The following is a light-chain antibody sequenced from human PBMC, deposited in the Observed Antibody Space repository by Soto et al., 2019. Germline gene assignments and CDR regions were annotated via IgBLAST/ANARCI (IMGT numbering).Light chain of an antibody. CDR2: DVS. V-gene: IGLV2-14*01. CDR1: SSDVGGYNF. Sequence: QSVLTQPASGSGSPGQSSTISCTGTSSDVGGYNFVSWYQQHPGKAPKLMIYDVSNRPSGASNRFSGSKSGNTASLTIYGLQAEDEADYYCSSYTSSSTYVFGTGTKVTVL. CDR3: SSYTSSSTYV. J-gene: IGLJ1*01.